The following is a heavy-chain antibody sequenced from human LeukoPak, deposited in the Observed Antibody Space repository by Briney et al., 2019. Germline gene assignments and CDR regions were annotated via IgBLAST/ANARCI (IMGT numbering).Heavy chain of an antibody. Sequence: ASVKVSCKASGYTFTGYYMHWVRQAPGQGLEWMGWINPNSGGTNYAQKFQGRVTMTRDTSISTAYMELSRLRSDDTAVYYCARESASSSWTNNWFDPWGQGTLVTVSS. CDR2: INPNSGGT. J-gene: IGHJ5*02. D-gene: IGHD6-13*01. V-gene: IGHV1-2*02. CDR3: ARESASSSWTNNWFDP. CDR1: GYTFTGYY.